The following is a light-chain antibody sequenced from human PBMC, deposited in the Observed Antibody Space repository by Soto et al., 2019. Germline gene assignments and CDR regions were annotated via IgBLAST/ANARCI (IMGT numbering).Light chain of an antibody. Sequence: QSALTQPASVSGSPGRSITISCTGTSSDVGGYNYVSWYQQHPGKAPKLMIYEVSNRPSGVSNRFSGCKSGNTASLTISGLQAEDEADYYCSSYTSSSTLVFGGGTKLTVL. CDR3: SSYTSSSTLV. CDR2: EVS. CDR1: SSDVGGYNY. J-gene: IGLJ2*01. V-gene: IGLV2-14*01.